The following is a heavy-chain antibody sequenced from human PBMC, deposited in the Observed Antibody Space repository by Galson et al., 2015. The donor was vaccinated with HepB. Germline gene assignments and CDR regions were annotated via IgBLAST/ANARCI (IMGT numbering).Heavy chain of an antibody. CDR2: ININTGKS. V-gene: IGHV7-4-1*02. CDR3: ARDYYDSSSDY. Sequence: SVKVSCKASGYTFTRYAINWARQAPGQGLEWMGWININTGKSTYAQGFTGRFVFSLDTSVSTAVLQISSLKAEDTAVYYCARDYYDSSSDYWGQGTLVTVSS. D-gene: IGHD3-22*01. J-gene: IGHJ4*02. CDR1: GYTFTRYA.